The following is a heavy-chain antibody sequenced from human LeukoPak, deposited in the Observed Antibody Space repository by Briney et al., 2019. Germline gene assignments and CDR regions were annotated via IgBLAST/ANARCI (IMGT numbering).Heavy chain of an antibody. Sequence: GGSLRLSCAASGFTFGNYAMSWVRQAPGKGLEWVSVISGSSGTTYYADSVKGRFTISRDNSKNTLYLQMNSLRAEDTAVYYCAKMKCGGDCSPALDYYYYGMDVWGQGTTVTVSS. V-gene: IGHV3-23*01. CDR1: GFTFGNYA. J-gene: IGHJ6*02. D-gene: IGHD2-21*02. CDR2: ISGSSGTT. CDR3: AKMKCGGDCSPALDYYYYGMDV.